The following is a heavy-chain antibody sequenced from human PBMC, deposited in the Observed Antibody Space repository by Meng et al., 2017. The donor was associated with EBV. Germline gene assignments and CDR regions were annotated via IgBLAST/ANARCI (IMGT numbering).Heavy chain of an antibody. Sequence: QLQLRESGPGQVQPSETLSPTCPVLGDSISSFYYWGWFRQPPGRGLEWIGCVHYTGSTYYSPSLKSRVTVSVDTSKNQFSLRLTSVTAADTAVYYCARPFPSWQSPRLDPFGAWGQGTLVTVSS. CDR3: ARPFPSWQSPRLDPFGA. D-gene: IGHD6-19*01. J-gene: IGHJ5*02. CDR1: GDSISSFYY. V-gene: IGHV4-39*01. CDR2: VHYTGST.